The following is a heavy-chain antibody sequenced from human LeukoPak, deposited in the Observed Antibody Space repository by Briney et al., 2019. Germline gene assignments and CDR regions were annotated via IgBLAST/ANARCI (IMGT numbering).Heavy chain of an antibody. V-gene: IGHV3-66*02. CDR3: ARAQLAAAGPNDY. J-gene: IGHJ4*02. CDR1: GFTVSSNY. CDR2: IYSGGST. D-gene: IGHD6-13*01. Sequence: GGSLRLSCAASGFTVSSNYMSWVRQAPGKGLEWVSAIYSGGSTYYADSVKGRFTISRDNSKNTLYLQMNSLRAEDTAVYYCARAQLAAAGPNDYWGQGTLVTVSS.